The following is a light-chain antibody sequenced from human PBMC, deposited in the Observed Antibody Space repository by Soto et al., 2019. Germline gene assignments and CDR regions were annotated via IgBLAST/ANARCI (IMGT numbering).Light chain of an antibody. Sequence: VLTQPPGTLSLSPEASATLSCRASQTVRNNYVAWDQQKPGQAPRLLSYDASSRATGIPDRFSGGGSGTDFTLTISRLEHEDFAVYYCQQFSSYPLTFGGGTKVDIK. CDR2: DAS. CDR1: QTVRNNY. CDR3: QQFSSYPLT. V-gene: IGKV3-20*01. J-gene: IGKJ4*01.